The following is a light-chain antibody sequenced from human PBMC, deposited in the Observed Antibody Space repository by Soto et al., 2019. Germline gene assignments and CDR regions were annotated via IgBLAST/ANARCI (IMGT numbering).Light chain of an antibody. Sequence: QSALTQPASVSGSPGQSITISCTGTSSDVGSYNLVSWYQQHPGKAPKLMIYEGSKRPSGVSNRFSGSKSGNTASLTISGLHADDEADYYCCSYAGSSTDVVFGGGTKLTVL. J-gene: IGLJ2*01. CDR3: CSYAGSSTDVV. CDR2: EGS. CDR1: SSDVGSYNL. V-gene: IGLV2-23*01.